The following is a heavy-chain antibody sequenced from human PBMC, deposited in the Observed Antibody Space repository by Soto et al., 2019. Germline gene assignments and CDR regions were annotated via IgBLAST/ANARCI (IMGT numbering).Heavy chain of an antibody. Sequence: DVQLVESGGGLIQPGGSLRLSCAASGFTVSSKFMSWVRQPPGKGLEWVSIIYSGGSIYYADSVTGRFTISRDNSKNTLYLQMNTLRAEDTAVYYCATSGIASAGTRVHAFDVWGQGTMVTVSS. V-gene: IGHV3-53*01. D-gene: IGHD6-13*01. J-gene: IGHJ3*01. CDR2: IYSGGSI. CDR1: GFTVSSKF. CDR3: ATSGIASAGTRVHAFDV.